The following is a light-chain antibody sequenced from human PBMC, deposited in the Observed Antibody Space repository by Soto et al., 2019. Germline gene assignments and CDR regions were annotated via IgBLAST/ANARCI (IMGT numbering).Light chain of an antibody. CDR1: SSNIGSNY. V-gene: IGLV1-47*01. CDR3: AAWDDSLSGVV. CDR2: RNN. Sequence: QSVLTQPPSASGTPGQRVTISCSGSSSNIGSNYVYWYQQLPGTAPKLLIYRNNQRPSGVPDRFSGSKSGTSVSLDISGLRSEDEADYYCAAWDDSLSGVVFGGGTQLTVL. J-gene: IGLJ2*01.